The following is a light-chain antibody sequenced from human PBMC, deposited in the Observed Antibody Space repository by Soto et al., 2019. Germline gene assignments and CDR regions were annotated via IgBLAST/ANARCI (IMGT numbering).Light chain of an antibody. Sequence: DIQMTQSPSTLSASVGDRVTITCRASQSISVWLAWYQQKAGKAPNLLIYKASRLESGVPSRFSGSGSETEFTLTISGLQPDDFATYYCQQYNSYPLTFGGGTKVDNK. J-gene: IGKJ4*01. CDR1: QSISVW. CDR3: QQYNSYPLT. V-gene: IGKV1-5*03. CDR2: KAS.